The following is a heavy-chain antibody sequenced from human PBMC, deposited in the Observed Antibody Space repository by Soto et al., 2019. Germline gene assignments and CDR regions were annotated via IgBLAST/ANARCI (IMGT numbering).Heavy chain of an antibody. Sequence: SETLSLTCTVSGGSVTSEHYYWNWIRQPPGKGLEWIGYFFYTGSTNYNPSLESRLTMSVGVSKNHFSLRLNSVTAADTAVYYCAGGTDGKKVAYWGQGALVTVSS. CDR1: GGSVTSEHYY. CDR2: FFYTGST. CDR3: AGGTDGKKVAY. D-gene: IGHD5-12*01. V-gene: IGHV4-61*03. J-gene: IGHJ4*02.